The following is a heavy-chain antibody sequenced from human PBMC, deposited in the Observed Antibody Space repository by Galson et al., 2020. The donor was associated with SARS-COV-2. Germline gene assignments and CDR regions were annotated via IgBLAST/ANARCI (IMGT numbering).Heavy chain of an antibody. CDR1: GYSFTSYW. J-gene: IGHJ6*02. CDR3: AKEVWVGNYYYRMDV. V-gene: IGHV5-51*01. Sequence: GGSLRLSCKGSGYSFTSYWIGWVRQMPGKGLEWMGIIYPGDSDTRYSPSFQGQVTISADRSISTAYLQWSSLKASDTAMYYCAKEVWVGNYYYRMDVWGQGTTVTVSS. D-gene: IGHD2-15*01. CDR2: IYPGDSDT.